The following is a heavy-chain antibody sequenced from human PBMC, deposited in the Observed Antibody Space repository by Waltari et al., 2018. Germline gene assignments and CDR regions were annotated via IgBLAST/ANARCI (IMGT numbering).Heavy chain of an antibody. J-gene: IGHJ6*02. V-gene: IGHV4-34*01. CDR2: INHSGST. D-gene: IGHD3-22*01. CDR3: ARGTGRSSTYYFAGMDV. CDR1: GGSFSAYH. Sequence: QVQLQQWGAGLLKPSETLSLTCAVFGGSFSAYHWSWIRQSPGKGLEWIGEINHSGSTIYHPSLKGRVTISLDTSKRQVSLRLSSVTAADTAVYFCARGTGRSSTYYFAGMDVWGQGTTVTVSS.